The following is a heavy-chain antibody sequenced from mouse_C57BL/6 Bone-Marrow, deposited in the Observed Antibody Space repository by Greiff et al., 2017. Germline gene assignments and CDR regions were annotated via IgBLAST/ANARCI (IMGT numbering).Heavy chain of an antibody. CDR3: ARRDYSNSTGAMDY. CDR2: INPYNGDT. D-gene: IGHD2-5*01. Sequence: EVQLQQSGPELVKPGDSVKISCKASGYSFTGYFMNWVMQSHGKSLEWIGRINPYNGDTFYNQKFKGKATLTVDKSSSTAHMELRSLTSEDSAVYYCARRDYSNSTGAMDYWGQGTSVTVSS. V-gene: IGHV1-20*01. CDR1: GYSFTGYF. J-gene: IGHJ4*01.